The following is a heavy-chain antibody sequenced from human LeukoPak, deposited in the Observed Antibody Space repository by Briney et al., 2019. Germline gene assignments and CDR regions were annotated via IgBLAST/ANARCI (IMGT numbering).Heavy chain of an antibody. J-gene: IGHJ4*02. CDR3: ARDHWQTPSYFDY. CDR1: GYRFINYD. D-gene: IGHD1-1*01. V-gene: IGHV1-18*01. CDR2: ISVYNANT. Sequence: ASVKVSCKASGYRFINYDISWVRQGPGQGLEWMRWISVYNANTNYAQKLQGRVTMTTDTSTSTAYMELRSLRSVDTAVYYCARDHWQTPSYFDYWGQGTLVTVSS.